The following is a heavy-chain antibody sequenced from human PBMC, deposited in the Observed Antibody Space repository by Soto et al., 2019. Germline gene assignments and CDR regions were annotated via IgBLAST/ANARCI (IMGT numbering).Heavy chain of an antibody. CDR1: GFTFSNYW. Sequence: GGSLRLSCATSGFTFSNYWIHWVRQAPGEGLVWVSRINPDATTINYADSVKGRFTVSRDNAKNTLYLQMNSLRAEDTAVYYCATAGTYRFDHWGQGTLVTVSS. J-gene: IGHJ4*02. CDR3: ATAGTYRFDH. V-gene: IGHV3-74*01. CDR2: INPDATTI.